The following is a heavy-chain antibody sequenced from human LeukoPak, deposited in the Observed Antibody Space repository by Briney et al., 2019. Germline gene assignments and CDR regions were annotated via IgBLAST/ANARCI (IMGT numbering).Heavy chain of an antibody. CDR1: GFTFSSYA. D-gene: IGHD5-12*01. CDR2: ISSTSRSYI. V-gene: IGHV3-21*01. Sequence: GGSLRLSCAASGFTFSSYAMNWVRQAPGKGLEWVASISSTSRSYIYYADSVKGRFTISRDNAKNSLYLQMNSLRAEDTAVYYCAREHSGYDFPGRDYYYMDVWGKGTTVTVSS. J-gene: IGHJ6*03. CDR3: AREHSGYDFPGRDYYYMDV.